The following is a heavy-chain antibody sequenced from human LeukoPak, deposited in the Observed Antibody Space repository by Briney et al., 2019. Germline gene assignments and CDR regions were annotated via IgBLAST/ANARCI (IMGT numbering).Heavy chain of an antibody. CDR3: VRVRGAYDQILTGYYCDY. CDR2: INHSGST. Sequence: SETLSLTCAVYGGSFRVYSWSWIRQPPGKGLEWIGEINHSGSTNYNPSLKSRVTISVDTSKNQFSLKLSSVTAAVTAVYYCVRVRGAYDQILTGYYCDYWGQGTLVTVSS. J-gene: IGHJ4*02. CDR1: GGSFRVYS. V-gene: IGHV4-34*01. D-gene: IGHD3-9*01.